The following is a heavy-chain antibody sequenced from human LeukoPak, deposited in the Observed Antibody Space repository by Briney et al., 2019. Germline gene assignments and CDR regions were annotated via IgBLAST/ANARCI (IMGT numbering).Heavy chain of an antibody. Sequence: GGSLRLSCAASGFTFNTYWMHWVRHAPGTGLVWVSHINTDGSSTNYADSVKGRFTISRDNAKNSLYLQMNSLRAEDTAVYYCARSTSSGWFALYYFDAWGQGTLVTVSS. V-gene: IGHV3-74*01. CDR2: INTDGSST. D-gene: IGHD6-19*01. J-gene: IGHJ4*02. CDR3: ARSTSSGWFALYYFDA. CDR1: GFTFNTYW.